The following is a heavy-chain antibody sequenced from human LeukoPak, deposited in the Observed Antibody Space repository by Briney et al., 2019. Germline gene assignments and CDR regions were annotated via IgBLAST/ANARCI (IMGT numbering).Heavy chain of an antibody. J-gene: IGHJ4*02. CDR1: GFTFSSYA. V-gene: IGHV3-9*01. Sequence: GGSLRLSCAASGFTFSSYAMHWVRQAPGKGLEWVSGISWNSGSIGYADSVKGRFTISRDNAKDSLYLQMNSLRAEDTALYYCAKDYSYGSGSYYDYWGQGTLVTVSS. CDR2: ISWNSGSI. D-gene: IGHD3-10*01. CDR3: AKDYSYGSGSYYDY.